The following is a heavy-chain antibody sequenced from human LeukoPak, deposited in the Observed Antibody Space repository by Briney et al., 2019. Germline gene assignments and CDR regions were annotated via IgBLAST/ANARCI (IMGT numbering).Heavy chain of an antibody. J-gene: IGHJ4*02. CDR2: ISGSGGST. D-gene: IGHD2-2*01. CDR1: GFTFSSYA. V-gene: IGHV3-23*01. CDR3: ARGPSYRYCSSTSCSQFWSGLPRDY. Sequence: GGSLRLSCAASGFTFSSYAMSWVRQAPGKGLEWVSAISGSGGSTYYADSVKGRFTISRDNSKNTLYLQMNSLRAEDTAVYYCARGPSYRYCSSTSCSQFWSGLPRDYWGQGTLVTVSS.